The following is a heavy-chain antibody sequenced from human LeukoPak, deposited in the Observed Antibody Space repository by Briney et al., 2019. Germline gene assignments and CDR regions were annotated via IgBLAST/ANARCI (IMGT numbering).Heavy chain of an antibody. CDR1: GGSFSGYY. J-gene: IGHJ5*02. D-gene: IGHD3-16*01. CDR2: IYHSGST. V-gene: IGHV4-34*01. Sequence: SETLSLTCAVYGGSFSGYYWSWIRQPPGKGLEWIGYIYHSGSTYYNPSLKSRVTISVDRSKNQFSLKLSSVTAADTAVYYCATLSIMITFGGVSAWFDPWGQGTLVTVSS. CDR3: ATLSIMITFGGVSAWFDP.